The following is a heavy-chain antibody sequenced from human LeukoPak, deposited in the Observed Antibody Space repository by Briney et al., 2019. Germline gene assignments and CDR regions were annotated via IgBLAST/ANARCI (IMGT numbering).Heavy chain of an antibody. V-gene: IGHV3-23*01. Sequence: GGSLRLSCAASGFSFSSYSMNWVRQAPGKGLEWVSAISGSGGSTYYADSVKGRFTISRDNSKNTLYLQMNSLRAEDTAVYYCAKFRLQSGTWGQGTLVTVSS. D-gene: IGHD1-14*01. J-gene: IGHJ4*02. CDR2: ISGSGGST. CDR3: AKFRLQSGT. CDR1: GFSFSSYS.